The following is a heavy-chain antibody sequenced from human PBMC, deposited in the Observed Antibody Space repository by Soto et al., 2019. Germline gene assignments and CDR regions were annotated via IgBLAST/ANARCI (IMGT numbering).Heavy chain of an antibody. D-gene: IGHD6-13*01. CDR1: GFTFSSYS. J-gene: IGHJ4*02. Sequence: EVQLVESGGGLVKPGGSLRLSCAASGFTFSSYSMNWVRQAPGKGLEWVSSISSSSRYIDYADAVKGRFTISRDNAKNSLYLKVNSLRAEDTAVYYCAREGIAAALDYWGQGTLVTVSS. V-gene: IGHV3-21*01. CDR2: ISSSSRYI. CDR3: AREGIAAALDY.